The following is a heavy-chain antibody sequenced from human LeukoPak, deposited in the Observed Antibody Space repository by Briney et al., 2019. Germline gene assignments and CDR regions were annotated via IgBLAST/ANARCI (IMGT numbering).Heavy chain of an antibody. D-gene: IGHD6-13*01. V-gene: IGHV4-38-2*01. J-gene: IGHJ5*02. CDR1: GYSINSGHY. CDR2: IHHSGTT. CDR3: ARAAAADPKNWFDP. Sequence: SETLSLTCAVSGYSINSGHYWGWIRQPPGKGLKWIGSIHHSGTTYYNPSLKSRVTISGDTSKNQFSLKLTSVTATDTAVYYCARAAAADPKNWFDPWGQGTLVTVSS.